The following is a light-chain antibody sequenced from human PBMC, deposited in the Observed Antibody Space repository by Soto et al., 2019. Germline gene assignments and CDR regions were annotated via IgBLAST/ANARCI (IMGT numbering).Light chain of an antibody. CDR1: SSDVGGYNY. CDR3: RSYTSSSTPV. Sequence: QSALTQPASVSGSPGQSITISCTGTSSDVGGYNYVSWYQQHPGKAPKLMIYDVSTRPSGVSNRISGSKSVNTASLTISGLQAEHEADYYCRSYTSSSTPVFGGGTQLTV. CDR2: DVS. V-gene: IGLV2-14*01. J-gene: IGLJ2*01.